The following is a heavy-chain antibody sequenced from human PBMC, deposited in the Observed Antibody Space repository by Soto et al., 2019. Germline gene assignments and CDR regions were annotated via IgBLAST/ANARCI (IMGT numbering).Heavy chain of an antibody. V-gene: IGHV3-23*01. D-gene: IGHD3-22*01. CDR2: ISGSGGST. CDR1: GFTFSSYA. CDR3: AKGLMIVVVIPDY. Sequence: EVQLLESGGGLVQPGGSLRLSCAASGFTFSSYAMSWVRQAPGKGLEWVSAISGSGGSTYYADSVKGRFTISRDNSKNTLYLQINSLRAEDTAVYYCAKGLMIVVVIPDYWGQGTLVTVSS. J-gene: IGHJ4*02.